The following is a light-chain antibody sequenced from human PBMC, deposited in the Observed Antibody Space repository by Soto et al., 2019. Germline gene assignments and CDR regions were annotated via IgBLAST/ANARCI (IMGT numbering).Light chain of an antibody. CDR2: DAS. CDR3: QQNGSSGT. Sequence: EIVLTQSPGTLSLSPAERATLSCRASQSVSSSSLAWHQQKRGQAPRLLIHDASSRASGIPDMLGGSGCGTDFTLTISRMEAEDFAVYYCQQNGSSGTVGQGTKVEIK. J-gene: IGKJ1*01. V-gene: IGKV3-20*01. CDR1: QSVSSSS.